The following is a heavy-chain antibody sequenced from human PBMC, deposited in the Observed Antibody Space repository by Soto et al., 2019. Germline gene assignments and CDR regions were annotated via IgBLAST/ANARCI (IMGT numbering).Heavy chain of an antibody. D-gene: IGHD3-22*01. CDR1: GFTFSSYG. Sequence: GGSLRLSCAASGFTFSSYGMHWVRQAPGKGLEWMAVISYDGSNQYYADSVKGRFTISRDNSKSTLYLQVDSLRAEDTAIYYCAKVVSDSNDYYDFWGQGTLVTVSS. CDR2: ISYDGSNQ. CDR3: AKVVSDSNDYYDF. J-gene: IGHJ4*02. V-gene: IGHV3-30*18.